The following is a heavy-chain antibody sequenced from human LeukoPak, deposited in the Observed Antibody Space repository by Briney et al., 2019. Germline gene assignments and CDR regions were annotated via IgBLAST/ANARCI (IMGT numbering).Heavy chain of an antibody. CDR2: IYYSGNT. CDR1: GGSISPYY. V-gene: IGHV4-59*01. Sequence: SETLSLTCTVSGGSISPYYWSWIRQPPGKGLEWIGYIYYSGNTNYSPSLTSRVTISVDTSKKQFSLNLSSVTAADTAVYFCAMGYSGSYYVYWGQGNLVTVSS. J-gene: IGHJ4*02. D-gene: IGHD1-26*01. CDR3: AMGYSGSYYVY.